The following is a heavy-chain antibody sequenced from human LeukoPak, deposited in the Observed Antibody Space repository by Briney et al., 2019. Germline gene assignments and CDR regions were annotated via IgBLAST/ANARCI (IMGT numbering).Heavy chain of an antibody. CDR1: GGSISSGGYY. V-gene: IGHV4-39*07. Sequence: KTSETLSLTCTVSGGSISSGGYYWSWIRQPPGKGLEWIGEINHSGSTNYNPSLKSRVTISVDTSKNQFSLKLSSVTAADTAVYYCARVDIVATIDYWGQGTLVTVSS. J-gene: IGHJ4*02. CDR2: INHSGST. CDR3: ARVDIVATIDY. D-gene: IGHD5-12*01.